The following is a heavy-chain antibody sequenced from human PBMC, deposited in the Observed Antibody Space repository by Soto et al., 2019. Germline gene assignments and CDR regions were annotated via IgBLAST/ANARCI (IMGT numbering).Heavy chain of an antibody. CDR3: ARDADSGYDLNWFDP. J-gene: IGHJ5*02. V-gene: IGHV3-11*01. CDR2: ISSSGSTI. Sequence: QVQLVESGGGLVKPGGSLRLSCAASGFTFSDYYMSWIRQAPGKGLEWVSYISSSGSTIYYADSVKGRFTISRDNAKNSLYLQMNSLIADDTAVYYCARDADSGYDLNWFDPWCQGTLVTVSS. D-gene: IGHD5-12*01. CDR1: GFTFSDYY.